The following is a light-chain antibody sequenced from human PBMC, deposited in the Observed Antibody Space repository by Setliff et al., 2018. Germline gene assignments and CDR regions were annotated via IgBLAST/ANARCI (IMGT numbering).Light chain of an antibody. CDR3: QTFGAALGGSAV. J-gene: IGLJ3*02. CDR1: SSNIGAGYL. V-gene: IGLV1-40*01. CDR2: ENT. Sequence: SVLTQPPSVSGAPGQSVTVSCTGTSSNIGAGYLVHWYQQLPGTAPKLLIYENTNRPSGVPDRFSGSRSDTSASLAITGLQAEDEAVYYCQTFGAALGGSAVFGGGT.